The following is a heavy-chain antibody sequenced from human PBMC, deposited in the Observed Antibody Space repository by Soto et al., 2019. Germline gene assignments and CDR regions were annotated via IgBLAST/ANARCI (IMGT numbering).Heavy chain of an antibody. D-gene: IGHD3-3*02. V-gene: IGHV3-64*01. Sequence: GGSLRLSCAASGFTFSSYAMHWVRQAPGKGLEYVSAISSNGGSTYYANSVKGRFTISRDNSKNTLYLQMGSLRAEDMAVYYCASIRDAFDIWGQGTMVTVSS. J-gene: IGHJ3*02. CDR1: GFTFSSYA. CDR3: ASIRDAFDI. CDR2: ISSNGGST.